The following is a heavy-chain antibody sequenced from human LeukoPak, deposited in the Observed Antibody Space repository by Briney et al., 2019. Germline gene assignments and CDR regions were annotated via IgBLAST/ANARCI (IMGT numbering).Heavy chain of an antibody. Sequence: GGSLRLSCAASGFIFSGSAMHWVRQASGKGLEWVGRIRSKPNNYATAYAASVKGRFTISRDDSRNTAYLQMNSLKTEDTAMYFCASEQTYYYSMDVWGQGTTVTVSS. D-gene: IGHD1/OR15-1a*01. CDR3: ASEQTYYYSMDV. CDR1: GFIFSGSA. J-gene: IGHJ6*02. V-gene: IGHV3-73*01. CDR2: IRSKPNNYAT.